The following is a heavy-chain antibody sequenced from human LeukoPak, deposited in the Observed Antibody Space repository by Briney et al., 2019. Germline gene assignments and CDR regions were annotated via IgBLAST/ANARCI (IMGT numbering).Heavy chain of an antibody. Sequence: GGSLSLSCAASEFTFSTYSMNWVRQAPGKGLEWVSSISSSSSYIYYADSVKGRFTISRDNAKNSLYLQMNSLRAEDTAVYYCARNPGVAYFAMDVWGQGTTVTVSS. D-gene: IGHD5-12*01. J-gene: IGHJ6*02. CDR3: ARNPGVAYFAMDV. CDR2: ISSSSSYI. V-gene: IGHV3-21*01. CDR1: EFTFSTYS.